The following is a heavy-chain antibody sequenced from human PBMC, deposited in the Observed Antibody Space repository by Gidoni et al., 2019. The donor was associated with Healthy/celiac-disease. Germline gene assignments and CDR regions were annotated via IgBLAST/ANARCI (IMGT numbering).Heavy chain of an antibody. Sequence: EVQLLESGGGLVPPGGSLRLSCAASGFTFSIYALSWVRQAPGNGLDWASAIRGRGGRTYYADCVKVRFTISRDNSKNTLYLQMNSLRAEDTAVYYCEKDLEIVVVIAPMGAEYFQHWGQGTLVTVSS. CDR2: IRGRGGRT. J-gene: IGHJ1*01. V-gene: IGHV3-23*01. CDR3: EKDLEIVVVIAPMGAEYFQH. D-gene: IGHD2-21*01. CDR1: GFTFSIYA.